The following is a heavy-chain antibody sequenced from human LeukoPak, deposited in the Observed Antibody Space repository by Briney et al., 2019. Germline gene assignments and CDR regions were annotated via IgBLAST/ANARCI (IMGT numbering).Heavy chain of an antibody. D-gene: IGHD4-17*01. CDR2: SDYSGGT. Sequence: AETLSLTCTASGVSIRSTVHYWAWIRQSQGKGLEWIGSSDYSGGTTYNPSLKSRVTVSVDTSKNQFSLKLTSVTAADTAVYYCARDFGDFRTDYWGQGTLVTVSS. J-gene: IGHJ4*02. CDR3: ARDFGDFRTDY. CDR1: GVSIRSTVHY. V-gene: IGHV4-39*01.